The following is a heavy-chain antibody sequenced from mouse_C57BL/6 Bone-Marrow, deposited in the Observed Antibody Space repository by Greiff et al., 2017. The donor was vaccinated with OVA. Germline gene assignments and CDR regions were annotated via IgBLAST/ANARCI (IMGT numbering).Heavy chain of an antibody. Sequence: EVQLKESGPGLVKPSQSLSLTCSVTGYSITSGYYWNWIRQFPGNKLEWMGYISYDGSNNYTPSLKNRISITRDTSKNQFFLKLNSVTAEDTATYDCAREEKLLRPVATGYVDVWGTGTTVTVAS. CDR1: GYSITSGYY. D-gene: IGHD1-2*01. J-gene: IGHJ1*03. CDR3: AREEKLLRPVATGYVDV. V-gene: IGHV3-6*01. CDR2: ISYDGSN.